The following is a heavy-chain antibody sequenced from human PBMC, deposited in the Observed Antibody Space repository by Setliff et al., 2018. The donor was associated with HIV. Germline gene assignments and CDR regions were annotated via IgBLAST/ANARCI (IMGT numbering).Heavy chain of an antibody. CDR3: ARDYCSSTTCEDYFDY. D-gene: IGHD2-2*01. Sequence: ASVKVSCKSSGYTFTSYGISWVRQAPGQGLGWVGWISAYNGNTNYAQKLQGRVTMTTDTSTSTAYMELRSLRSDDTAVYYCARDYCSSTTCEDYFDYWGQETLVTVSS. CDR1: GYTFTSYG. V-gene: IGHV1-18*01. J-gene: IGHJ4*02. CDR2: ISAYNGNT.